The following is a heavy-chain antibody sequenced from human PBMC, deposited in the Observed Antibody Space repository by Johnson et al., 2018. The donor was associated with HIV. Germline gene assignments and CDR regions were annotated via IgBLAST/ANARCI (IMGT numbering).Heavy chain of an antibody. D-gene: IGHD3-16*02. CDR2: ISYDGSNK. J-gene: IGHJ3*02. V-gene: IGHV3-30*03. Sequence: QVQLVESGGGVVQPGRSLRLSCAASGLTFSSSGMHWVRQAPGKGLEWVAVISYDGSNKYYADSVKGRFTISRDNAKNSLYLQMNSLRAEETALYYCARQIAFRFGGVIVMGNAFDIWGQGTMVTTSS. CDR3: ARQIAFRFGGVIVMGNAFDI. CDR1: GLTFSSSG.